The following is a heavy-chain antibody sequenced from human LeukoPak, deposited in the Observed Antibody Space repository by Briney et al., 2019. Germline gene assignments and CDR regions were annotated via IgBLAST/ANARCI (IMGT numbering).Heavy chain of an antibody. J-gene: IGHJ5*02. CDR2: IFPGDSDT. CDR1: GSGFTGYW. D-gene: IGHD1-14*01. CDR3: ARQPGSGA. Sequence: PGGPLKISFKASGSGFTGYWIAGVRQMPGKGLEWMGIIFPGDSDTRYSPSFQGQVTISADKATSTVYLQWRTLRASDSAMYYCARQPGSGAWGQGTLVTVSS. V-gene: IGHV5-51*01.